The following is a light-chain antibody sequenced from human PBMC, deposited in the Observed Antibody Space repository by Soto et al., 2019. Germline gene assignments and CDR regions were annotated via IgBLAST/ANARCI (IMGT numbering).Light chain of an antibody. V-gene: IGKV3-20*01. Sequence: EIVMTQSPGTLSLSPGERATLSCRASQSVSSSYLAWYQQKPGQAPRLLIYGASSRATGVPDRISGSGSGTDFALTINRLEAEDFAVYYCQQYASSPWTFGQGTKVE. J-gene: IGKJ1*01. CDR3: QQYASSPWT. CDR2: GAS. CDR1: QSVSSSY.